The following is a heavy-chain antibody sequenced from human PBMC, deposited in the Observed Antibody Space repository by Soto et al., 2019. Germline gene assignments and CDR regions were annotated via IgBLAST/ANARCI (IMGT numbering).Heavy chain of an antibody. V-gene: IGHV4-39*01. CDR1: GGFISSSSYY. CDR2: IYYSGST. CDR3: ATPDGPLGAFDI. Sequence: QLQLQESGPGLVKPSETLSLTCTVSGGFISSSSYYWGWIRQPPGKGLEWIGSIYYSGSTYYNPSLKSRVTISVDTSKNQFSLKLSSVTAADTAVYYCATPDGPLGAFDIWGQGTMVTVSS. J-gene: IGHJ3*02. D-gene: IGHD7-27*01.